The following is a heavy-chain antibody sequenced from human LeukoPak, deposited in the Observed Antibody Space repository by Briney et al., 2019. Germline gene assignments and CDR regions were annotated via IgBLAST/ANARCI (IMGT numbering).Heavy chain of an antibody. J-gene: IGHJ4*02. Sequence: GGSLRLSCAASGFTFSSYAMSWVRQAPGKGLEWVSGTSGSGGSTYYAGSVKGRFTISRDNSKNTLYLQMNGLRVEDTAVYYCAKNGGSQCYSHLDSWGQGTLVTVSS. D-gene: IGHD2-15*01. CDR3: AKNGGSQCYSHLDS. V-gene: IGHV3-23*01. CDR1: GFTFSSYA. CDR2: TSGSGGST.